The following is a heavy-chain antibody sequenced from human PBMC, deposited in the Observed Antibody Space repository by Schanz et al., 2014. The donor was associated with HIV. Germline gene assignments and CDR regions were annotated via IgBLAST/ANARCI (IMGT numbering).Heavy chain of an antibody. Sequence: VHLVESGGGLIKPGRSLRLSCTASGFTFNNYGIHWVRQAPGKGLEWVAVISYDGTNKKFADSVKGRFTISRDNSKNTLYLQMKSLRPEDTAVYYCAKDRNHYDSRYRGKGNYYYYYGMDVWGQGTTVTVSS. V-gene: IGHV3-30*18. CDR1: GFTFNNYG. D-gene: IGHD3-22*01. J-gene: IGHJ6*02. CDR2: ISYDGTNK. CDR3: AKDRNHYDSRYRGKGNYYYYYGMDV.